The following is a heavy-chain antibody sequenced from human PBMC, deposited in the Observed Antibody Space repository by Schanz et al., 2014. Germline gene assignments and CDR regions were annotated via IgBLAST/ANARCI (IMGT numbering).Heavy chain of an antibody. D-gene: IGHD3-10*01. Sequence: QVQLVDSGGGLVKPGGSLRLSCAASGFTFSSYSMSWVRQAPGKGLEWVAVIWYDGSNKYYADSVKGRFTISRDNSKNTLFLQMNSLRAEDTAVYYCARIGGSVFDYWAQGTLVTVSS. J-gene: IGHJ4*02. V-gene: IGHV3-33*08. CDR1: GFTFSSYS. CDR3: ARIGGSVFDY. CDR2: IWYDGSNK.